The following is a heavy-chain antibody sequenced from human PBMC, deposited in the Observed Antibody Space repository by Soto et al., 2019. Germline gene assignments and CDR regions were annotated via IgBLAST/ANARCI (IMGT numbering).Heavy chain of an antibody. Sequence: QVQLVQSGAEVKKPGSSVKVSCKASGGTFSSYAISWVRQAPGQGLEWMGGIIPIFGTANYAQKFQGSVTITADESSSTAYMELSSLRSEDTAVYYCALAVAGIGAYYYYGMDVWGPGSTVTASS. CDR2: IIPIFGTA. J-gene: IGHJ6*02. D-gene: IGHD6-19*01. CDR3: ALAVAGIGAYYYYGMDV. CDR1: GGTFSSYA. V-gene: IGHV1-69*01.